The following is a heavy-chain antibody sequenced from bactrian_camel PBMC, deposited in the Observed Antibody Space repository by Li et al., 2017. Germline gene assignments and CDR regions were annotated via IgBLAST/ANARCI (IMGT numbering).Heavy chain of an antibody. J-gene: IGHJ4*01. D-gene: IGHD7*01. V-gene: IGHV3S53*01. CDR3: TTGDRRGRVGFCSGGARSS. CDR1: GFDYSRTC. CDR2: IDSAGST. Sequence: HVQLVESGGGSVQAGGSLKLACTGSGFDYSRTCTGWFRQTVGKGREGVGDIDSAGSTVYADSVNGRFIISEDHAKDIVYLQMNNLKPEDTGMYYCTTGDRRGRVGFCSGGARSSWGQGTQVTVS.